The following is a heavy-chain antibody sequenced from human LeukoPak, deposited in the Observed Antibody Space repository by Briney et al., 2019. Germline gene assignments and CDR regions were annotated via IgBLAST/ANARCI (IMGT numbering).Heavy chain of an antibody. CDR3: AKTVGATQAEYYFDY. J-gene: IGHJ4*02. Sequence: GSLRLSCAASGFTFSSYAMSWVRQAPGKGLEWVSAISGRGGSTYYADSVKGRFTISRDNSKNTLYLQMNSLRAEDTAVYYCAKTVGATQAEYYFDYWGQGTLVTVSS. CDR1: GFTFSSYA. CDR2: ISGRGGST. D-gene: IGHD1-26*01. V-gene: IGHV3-23*01.